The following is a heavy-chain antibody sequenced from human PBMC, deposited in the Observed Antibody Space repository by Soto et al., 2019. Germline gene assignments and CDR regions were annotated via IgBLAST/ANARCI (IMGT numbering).Heavy chain of an antibody. CDR3: ARGNQYYYGSGSYYNNGFDP. J-gene: IGHJ5*02. V-gene: IGHV4-34*01. CDR1: GGSFSGCY. Sequence: SETLSLTCAVYGGSFSGCYWSWIRQPPGKGLEWIGEINHSGSTNYNPSLKSRVTISVDTSKNQFSLKLSSVTAADTAVYYCARGNQYYYGSGSYYNNGFDPGGQGTRVT. CDR2: INHSGST. D-gene: IGHD3-10*01.